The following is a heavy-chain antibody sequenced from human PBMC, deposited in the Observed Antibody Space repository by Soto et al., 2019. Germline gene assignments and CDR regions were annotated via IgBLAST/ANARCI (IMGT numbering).Heavy chain of an antibody. CDR1: GGSISSSNW. D-gene: IGHD4-4*01. CDR2: IYHSGST. J-gene: IGHJ4*02. CDR3: ATMTTVTTRAYFDY. Sequence: SETLSLTCAVSGGSISSSNWWSWVRQPPGKGLEWIGEIYHSGSTNYNPSLKSRVTISVDKSKNQFPLKLSSVTAADTAVYYCATMTTVTTRAYFDYWGQGTLVTVSS. V-gene: IGHV4-4*02.